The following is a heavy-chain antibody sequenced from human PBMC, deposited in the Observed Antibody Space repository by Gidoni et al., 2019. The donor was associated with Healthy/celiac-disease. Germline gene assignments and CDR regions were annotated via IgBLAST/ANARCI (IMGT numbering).Heavy chain of an antibody. J-gene: IGHJ6*02. V-gene: IGHV3-33*01. Sequence: QVQLVASGGGVVPPGRYLRLSCAASGFTFSSYGMHWVRQAPGKGLEWVAVIWYDGSNKYYADSVKGRFTISRDNSKNTLYLQMNSLRAEDTAVYYCARGPTVQLLYTGNRNQNYYYYGMDVWGQGTTVTVSS. CDR3: ARGPTVQLLYTGNRNQNYYYYGMDV. CDR1: GFTFSSYG. CDR2: IWYDGSNK. D-gene: IGHD2-2*02.